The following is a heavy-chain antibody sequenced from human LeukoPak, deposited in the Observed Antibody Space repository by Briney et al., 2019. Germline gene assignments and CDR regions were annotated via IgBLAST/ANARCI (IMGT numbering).Heavy chain of an antibody. CDR3: ARPERVPATAIARDFYYYGMDV. D-gene: IGHD2-2*01. CDR2: ISGSGGST. J-gene: IGHJ6*02. CDR1: GLTFSSYA. V-gene: IGHV3-23*01. Sequence: GGSLRLSCAASGLTFSSYAMSWVRQAPGKGLEWVSAISGSGGSTYYADSVKGRFTISRDNSKNTLYLQMNSLRAEDTAVYYCARPERVPATAIARDFYYYGMDVWGQGTTVTVSS.